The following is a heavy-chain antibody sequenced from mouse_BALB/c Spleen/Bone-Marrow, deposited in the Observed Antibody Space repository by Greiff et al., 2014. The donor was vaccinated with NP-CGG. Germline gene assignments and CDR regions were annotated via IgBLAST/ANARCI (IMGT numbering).Heavy chain of an antibody. V-gene: IGHV1S81*02. CDR1: GYTFTTYW. Sequence: VQLVESGAELVKPGASVKLSCKASGYTFTTYWMQWVKQRPGQGLEWIGEINPSNGRTNYNEKFKRKATLTVDKSSSTAYMQLSSLTSEDSAVYYCARGDGKYAFAYWGQGTLVTVPA. J-gene: IGHJ3*01. CDR3: ARGDGKYAFAY. D-gene: IGHD2-1*01. CDR2: INPSNGRT.